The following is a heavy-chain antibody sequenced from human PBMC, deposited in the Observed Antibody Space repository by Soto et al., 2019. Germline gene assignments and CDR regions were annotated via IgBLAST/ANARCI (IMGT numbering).Heavy chain of an antibody. CDR1: GFTFTSSA. Sequence: SVKVSCKASGFTFTSSAMQWVRQARGQRLEWIGWIVVGSGNTNYAQKFQERVTITRDMSTSTAYMELSSLRSEDTAVYYCAAGLYSSGWYDDYYYGMDVWGQGTTVTVSS. J-gene: IGHJ6*02. CDR2: IVVGSGNT. CDR3: AAGLYSSGWYDDYYYGMDV. V-gene: IGHV1-58*02. D-gene: IGHD6-19*01.